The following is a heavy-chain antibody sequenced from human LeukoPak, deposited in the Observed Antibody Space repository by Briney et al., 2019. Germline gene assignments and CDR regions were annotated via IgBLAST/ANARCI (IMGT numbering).Heavy chain of an antibody. D-gene: IGHD3-22*01. V-gene: IGHV3-30-3*01. J-gene: IGHJ2*01. CDR3: ARDLGRSGIGVVIYWYFDL. CDR1: GFPFSSYS. CDR2: ISYDGSIK. Sequence: GGSLRLSCAASGFPFSSYSIHWVRQAPGKGLEWVAVISYDGSIKYYADSVKGRFTISRDNSKNTLLLQLNSLKAEDTAAYYCARDLGRSGIGVVIYWYFDLWGRGTLVTVSS.